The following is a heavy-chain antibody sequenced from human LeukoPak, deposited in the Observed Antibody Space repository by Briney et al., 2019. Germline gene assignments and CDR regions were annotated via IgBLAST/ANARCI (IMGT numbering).Heavy chain of an antibody. CDR3: ARGDGSGSYYNWFDP. D-gene: IGHD3-10*01. Sequence: GASVKVSCKASGYTFTSYYMHWVRQAPGQGLEWMGTINPSGGSTSYAQKFQGRVTMTRETSTSTVYMELSSLRYEDTAVYYCARGDGSGSYYNWFDPWGQGTLVTVSS. J-gene: IGHJ5*02. CDR1: GYTFTSYY. CDR2: INPSGGST. V-gene: IGHV1-46*01.